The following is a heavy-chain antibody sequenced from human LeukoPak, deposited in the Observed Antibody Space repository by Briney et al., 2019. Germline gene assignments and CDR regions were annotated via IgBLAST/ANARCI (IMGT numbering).Heavy chain of an antibody. CDR1: GYTFTSYG. D-gene: IGHD3-22*01. V-gene: IGHV1-18*01. CDR3: ARAVDSSGYSPFDY. Sequence: SVKVSCKASGYTFTSYGISWVRQAPGQGLEWMGWISAYNGNTNYAQKLQGRVTMTTDTSTSTAYMELRSLRSDDTAVYYCARAVDSSGYSPFDYWGQGTLVTVSS. CDR2: ISAYNGNT. J-gene: IGHJ4*02.